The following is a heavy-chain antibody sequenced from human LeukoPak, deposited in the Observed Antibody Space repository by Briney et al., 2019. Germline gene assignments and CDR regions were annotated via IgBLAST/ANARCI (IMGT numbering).Heavy chain of an antibody. CDR1: GGTFSSYA. CDR2: ISAYNGNT. V-gene: IGHV1-18*01. CDR3: ARIVVVTAMEYYFDY. J-gene: IGHJ4*02. D-gene: IGHD2-21*02. Sequence: ASVKVSCKASGGTFSSYAISWVRQAPGQGLEWMGWISAYNGNTNYAQKLQGRVTMTTDTSTSTAYMELRSLRSDDTAVYYCARIVVVTAMEYYFDYWGQGTLVTVSS.